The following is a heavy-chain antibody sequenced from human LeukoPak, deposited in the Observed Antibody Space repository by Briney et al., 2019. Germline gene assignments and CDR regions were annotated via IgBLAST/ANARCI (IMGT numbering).Heavy chain of an antibody. D-gene: IGHD6-13*01. CDR2: IRDSGSST. J-gene: IGHJ3*02. Sequence: GGSLRLSCAASGFSFSNYAMSWVRQAPGKGLEWVSGIRDSGSSTYYADSVKGRFTISRDNSKNTLYLQMNSLRAEDTAIYYCTKSAGMGAFDIWGQGKMVTASS. V-gene: IGHV3-23*01. CDR3: TKSAGMGAFDI. CDR1: GFSFSNYA.